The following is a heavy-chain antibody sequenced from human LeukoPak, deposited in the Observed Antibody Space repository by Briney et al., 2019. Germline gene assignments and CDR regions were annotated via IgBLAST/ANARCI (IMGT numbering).Heavy chain of an antibody. CDR2: ILYDGNNK. CDR1: GFTFSSYG. V-gene: IGHV3-33*07. Sequence: GRSLILSCAASGFTFSSYGMYWVRQAPDKGLEWVAFILYDGNNKYYADSVKGRFTVSRDNSKNTLYLQMNSLRVEDTALYYCAKAVSTTGQYYYYGMDVWGQGTTVTVSS. J-gene: IGHJ6*02. CDR3: AKAVSTTGQYYYYGMDV. D-gene: IGHD2-15*01.